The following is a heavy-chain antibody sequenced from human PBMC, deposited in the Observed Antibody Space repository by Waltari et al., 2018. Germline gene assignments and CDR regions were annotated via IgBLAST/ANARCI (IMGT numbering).Heavy chain of an antibody. V-gene: IGHV4-59*01. CDR3: ARGRVVPAAVDS. CDR1: GGSTTSDY. D-gene: IGHD2-2*01. CDR2: IYYTGST. J-gene: IGHJ4*02. Sequence: VQLQESGPGLVKPSETLSLTCTVSGGSTTSDYWNWVRQPPGKGLEWIAFIYYTGSTNYNPSLRSRVTISVDTSKNQFSLELRSVSAADTAMYYCARGRVVPAAVDSWGQGTLVTVSS.